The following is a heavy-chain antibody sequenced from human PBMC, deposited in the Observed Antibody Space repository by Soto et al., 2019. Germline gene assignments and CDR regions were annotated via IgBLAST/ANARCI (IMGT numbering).Heavy chain of an antibody. Sequence: ASVKVSCKASGYTFTGYYMHWVRQAPGQGLEWMGWINPNSGGTNYAQKFQGWVTMTRDTSISTAYMELSRLRSDDTAVYYCASDKLRYFDWLPSDYYGMDVWGQGTTVTVSS. CDR2: INPNSGGT. CDR3: ASDKLRYFDWLPSDYYGMDV. D-gene: IGHD3-9*01. V-gene: IGHV1-2*04. J-gene: IGHJ6*02. CDR1: GYTFTGYY.